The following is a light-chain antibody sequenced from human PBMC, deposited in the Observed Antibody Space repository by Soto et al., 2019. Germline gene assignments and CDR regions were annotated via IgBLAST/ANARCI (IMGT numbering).Light chain of an antibody. J-gene: IGKJ4*01. CDR1: HRVSSY. CDR3: QQYHNWPLT. V-gene: IGKV3-15*01. CDR2: GAS. Sequence: EIVMTQSPATLSVSPGERATLSCRASHRVSSYLAWYQQRPGQAPRLLIYGASTRATGIPARFSGSASGTEFTLTISSLQSEDFAIYYCQQYHNWPLTFGGGTKVEIK.